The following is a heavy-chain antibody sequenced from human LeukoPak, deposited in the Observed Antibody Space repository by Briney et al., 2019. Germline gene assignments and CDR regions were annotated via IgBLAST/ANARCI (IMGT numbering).Heavy chain of an antibody. V-gene: IGHV1-2*02. CDR2: INPNSGGT. CDR1: GYTFTGYY. D-gene: IGHD1-26*01. Sequence: ASVKVSCKASGYTFTGYYMHWVRQAPGQGLEWMGWINPNSGGTNYAQKFQGRVAMTRDTSISTAYMELSRLRSDDTAVYYCARSGSYPEYNWFDPWGQGTLVTVSS. CDR3: ARSGSYPEYNWFDP. J-gene: IGHJ5*02.